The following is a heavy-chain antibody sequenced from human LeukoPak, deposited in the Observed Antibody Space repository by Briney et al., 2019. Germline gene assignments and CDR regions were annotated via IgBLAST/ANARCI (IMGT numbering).Heavy chain of an antibody. CDR1: GFTVSSNY. CDR3: ARGASSTIFDNWFDP. D-gene: IGHD3-3*01. CDR2: IYSGGST. J-gene: IGHJ5*02. V-gene: IGHV3-53*01. Sequence: GGSLRLSCAASGFTVSSNYMSWVRQAPGKGLEWVSVIYSGGSTYYADSVKGRFTISRDNSKNTLYLQMNSLRAEDTAVYYRARGASSTIFDNWFDPWGQGTLVTVSS.